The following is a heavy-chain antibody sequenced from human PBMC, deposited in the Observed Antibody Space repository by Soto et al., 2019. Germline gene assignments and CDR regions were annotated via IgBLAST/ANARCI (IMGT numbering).Heavy chain of an antibody. Sequence: GGSLRLSCAASGFTFSSYGMHWVRQAPGKGLEWVAVIWYDGSNKYYADSVKGRFTISRDNSKNTLYLQMNSLRAEDTAVYYCARARLSYSGYDLFDYWGQGTLVTVSS. CDR3: ARARLSYSGYDLFDY. V-gene: IGHV3-33*01. CDR1: GFTFSSYG. J-gene: IGHJ4*02. CDR2: IWYDGSNK. D-gene: IGHD5-12*01.